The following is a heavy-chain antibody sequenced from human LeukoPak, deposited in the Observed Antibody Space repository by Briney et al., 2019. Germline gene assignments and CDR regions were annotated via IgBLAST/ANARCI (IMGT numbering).Heavy chain of an antibody. CDR3: AKEAGTSTMIVVVPMDY. V-gene: IGHV3-30*18. CDR2: ISYDGSNK. D-gene: IGHD3-22*01. Sequence: TGRSLRLSCAASGFTFSSYGMHWVRQAPGKGLEWVAVISYDGSNKYYADSVKGRFTISRDNSKNTLYLQMNSLRAEDTAVYYCAKEAGTSTMIVVVPMDYWGQGTLVTVSS. CDR1: GFTFSSYG. J-gene: IGHJ4*02.